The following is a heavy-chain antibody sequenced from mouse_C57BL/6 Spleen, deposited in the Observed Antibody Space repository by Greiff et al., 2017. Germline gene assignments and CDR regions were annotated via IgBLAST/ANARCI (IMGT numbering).Heavy chain of an antibody. Sequence: QVQLQQSGPELVTPGASVKISCKASGYAFSSSWMNWVKQRPGKGLEWIGRLYPGDGATNYNGKFKGKATLTADKSSSTAYMQLSSLTSEDSAVSFCARYELQGKGGYWGQGTTLTVSS. D-gene: IGHD1-1*01. CDR1: GYAFSSSW. J-gene: IGHJ2*01. V-gene: IGHV1-82*01. CDR2: LYPGDGAT. CDR3: ARYELQGKGGY.